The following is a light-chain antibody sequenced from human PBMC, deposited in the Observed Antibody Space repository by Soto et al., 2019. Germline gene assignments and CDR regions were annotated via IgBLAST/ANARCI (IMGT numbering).Light chain of an antibody. Sequence: DIQMTQSPSTLSASVGDRVTITCRSSQSIRVWLAGYQQKAGKAPNLLIYKASRLESGVPSTFSGSGTETEFPLTISGLQPGDPATYYCQQYNSYSLTFGQGTKVDI. V-gene: IGKV1-5*03. CDR1: QSIRVW. CDR3: QQYNSYSLT. J-gene: IGKJ1*01. CDR2: KAS.